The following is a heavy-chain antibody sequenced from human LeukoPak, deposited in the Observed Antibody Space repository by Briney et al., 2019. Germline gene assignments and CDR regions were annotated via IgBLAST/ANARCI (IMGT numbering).Heavy chain of an antibody. CDR1: GYTFTSYA. D-gene: IGHD1-26*01. J-gene: IGHJ6*02. V-gene: IGHV1-3*01. CDR2: INAGNGNT. Sequence: ASVKVSCKASGYTFTSYAMHWVRKAPGQRLGGMGWINAGNGNTKYSQKFQGRVTITRDTSASTAYMELSSLRSEDTAVYYCAREYEWELRSPPGNYYYYGMDVWGQGTTVTVSS. CDR3: AREYEWELRSPPGNYYYYGMDV.